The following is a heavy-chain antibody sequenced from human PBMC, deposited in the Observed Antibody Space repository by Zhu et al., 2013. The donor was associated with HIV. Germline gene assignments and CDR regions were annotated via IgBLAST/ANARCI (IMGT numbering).Heavy chain of an antibody. V-gene: IGHV3-7*01. CDR2: IKQDGSAK. CDR3: ARDQYGSGSLDAFDI. Sequence: EVQLVESGGGLVQPGGSLRLSCAASEFIFSNYWMTWVRQAPGNGLEWVANIKQDGSAKHYVDSVKGRFTISRDNAKSSLYLQMNSLRAEDTAVYYCARDQYGSGSLDAFDIWGQGTMVTVSS. D-gene: IGHD3-10*01. J-gene: IGHJ3*02. CDR1: EFIFSNYW.